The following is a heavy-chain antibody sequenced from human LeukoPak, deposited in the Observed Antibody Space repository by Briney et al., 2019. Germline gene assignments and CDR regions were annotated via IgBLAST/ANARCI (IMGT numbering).Heavy chain of an antibody. J-gene: IGHJ4*02. CDR2: ISGSGGST. D-gene: IGHD4-17*01. Sequence: GGSLRLSCAASGFTFSSYGMHWVRQAPGKGLEWVSAISGSGGSTYYADSVKGRFTISRDNSKNTLYLQMNSLRAEDTAVYYCAKVGYGDYVRYWGQGTLVTVSS. CDR3: AKVGYGDYVRY. CDR1: GFTFSSYG. V-gene: IGHV3-23*01.